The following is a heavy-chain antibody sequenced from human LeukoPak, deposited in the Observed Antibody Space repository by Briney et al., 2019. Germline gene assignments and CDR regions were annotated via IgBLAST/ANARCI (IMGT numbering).Heavy chain of an antibody. CDR2: IYYGGST. V-gene: IGHV4-59*01. Sequence: SETLSLTCTVSGGSISSYYWSWIRQPPGKGLEWIGYIYYGGSTNYNPSLKSRVTISVDTSKNQFSLKLSSVTAADTAVYYCARGKEGFGELLWNYFDYWGQGTLVTVSS. D-gene: IGHD3-10*01. CDR3: ARGKEGFGELLWNYFDY. CDR1: GGSISSYY. J-gene: IGHJ4*02.